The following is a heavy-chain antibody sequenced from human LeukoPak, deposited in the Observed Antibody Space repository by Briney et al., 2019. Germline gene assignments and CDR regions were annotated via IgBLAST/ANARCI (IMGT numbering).Heavy chain of an antibody. D-gene: IGHD2-21*02. CDR2: INANSGGT. V-gene: IGHV1-2*02. J-gene: IGHJ4*02. Sequence: VGSLRLSCAASGFTFSTDGMHWVRQAPGQGLEWMGWINANSGGTNYAQKFQGRVTMTRDTSISTAYMELSRLLSGDTAVYYCARGKTMVYCGGDCYRFDNWGQGTLVTVSS. CDR1: GFTFSTDG. CDR3: ARGKTMVYCGGDCYRFDN.